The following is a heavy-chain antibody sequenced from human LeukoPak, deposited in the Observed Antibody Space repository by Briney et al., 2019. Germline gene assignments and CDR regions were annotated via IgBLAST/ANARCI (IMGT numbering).Heavy chain of an antibody. CDR1: GGSFSGYY. J-gene: IGHJ4*02. CDR2: INHSGST. V-gene: IGHV4-34*01. D-gene: IGHD6-13*01. CDR3: ARGRFQAAAGTSSPFDY. Sequence: SETLSLTCAVYGGSFSGYYWSWIRQPPGKGLEWIGEINHSGSTNYNPSLKSRVTISVDTSKNQFSLKLSSVTAADTAVYYCARGRFQAAAGTSSPFDYWGQGTLVTVSS.